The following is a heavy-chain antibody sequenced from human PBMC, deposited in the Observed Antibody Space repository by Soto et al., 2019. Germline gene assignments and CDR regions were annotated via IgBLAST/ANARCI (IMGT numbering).Heavy chain of an antibody. CDR3: ARIVVVPAALDY. CDR1: GFTFSSYW. V-gene: IGHV3-7*01. Sequence: EVQLAESGGGLVQPGGSLRLSCAASGFTFSSYWMSWVRQAPGKGLEWVANIKQDGSDKYYVDSVKGRFTISRDNAKNSLYLQMNSLRAEDTAVYFCARIVVVPAALDYWGQGTLVTVSS. J-gene: IGHJ4*02. D-gene: IGHD2-2*01. CDR2: IKQDGSDK.